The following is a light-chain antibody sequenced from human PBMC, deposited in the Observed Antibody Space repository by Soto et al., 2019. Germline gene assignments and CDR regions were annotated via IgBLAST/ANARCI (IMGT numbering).Light chain of an antibody. V-gene: IGKV1-5*01. CDR3: QQYYSFPQK. CDR2: DAS. J-gene: IGKJ1*01. CDR1: QSISSW. Sequence: DIQMTQSPSALSASVVDGVTITFLASQSISSWLAWYQQKPGKAPKLLIYDASSLESGVPSRFSGSGSGTEFTLTISCLQSEDFATYYCQQYYSFPQKFGQGTKVDIK.